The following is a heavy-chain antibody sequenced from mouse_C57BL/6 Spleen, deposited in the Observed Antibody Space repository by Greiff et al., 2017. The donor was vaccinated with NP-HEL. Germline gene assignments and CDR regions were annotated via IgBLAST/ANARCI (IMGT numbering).Heavy chain of an antibody. Sequence: EVQGVESGGGLVKPGGSLKLSCAASGFTFSDYGMHWVRQAPEKGLEWVAYISRGSSTIYYADTVKGRFTISRDNAKNTLFLQMTSMRSEDTAMYYCARWLLYYAMDYWGQGTSVTVSS. D-gene: IGHD2-3*01. CDR2: ISRGSSTI. V-gene: IGHV5-17*01. CDR3: ARWLLYYAMDY. CDR1: GFTFSDYG. J-gene: IGHJ4*01.